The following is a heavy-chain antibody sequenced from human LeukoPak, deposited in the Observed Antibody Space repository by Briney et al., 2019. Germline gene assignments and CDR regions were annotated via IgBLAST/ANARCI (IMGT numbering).Heavy chain of an antibody. Sequence: SETLSLTCSVSGGSISSRGYYWSWIRRPPGKGLEWIGSIYYSGSTYYNPSLKSRVTISVDTSKNQFSLNLRSVTAADTAVYYCAKQQLVRCFDYWGQGTLVTVSS. CDR3: AKQQLVRCFDY. CDR2: IYYSGST. CDR1: GGSISSRGYY. D-gene: IGHD6-13*01. J-gene: IGHJ4*02. V-gene: IGHV4-39*01.